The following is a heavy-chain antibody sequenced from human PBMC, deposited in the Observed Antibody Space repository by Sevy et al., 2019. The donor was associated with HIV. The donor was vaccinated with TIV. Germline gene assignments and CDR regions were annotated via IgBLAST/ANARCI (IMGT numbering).Heavy chain of an antibody. J-gene: IGHJ4*02. Sequence: GGSLRLSCTASGFTFGDYAMNWFRQAPGKGLEWVGFIRTKVYGGTTEYAAAVKGRFTISRDDSKSIAYLQMNSLKTEDTAVYYCTRGRYTYGPFDYWGQGTLVTVSS. V-gene: IGHV3-49*03. CDR3: TRGRYTYGPFDY. CDR1: GFTFGDYA. CDR2: IRTKVYGGTT. D-gene: IGHD5-18*01.